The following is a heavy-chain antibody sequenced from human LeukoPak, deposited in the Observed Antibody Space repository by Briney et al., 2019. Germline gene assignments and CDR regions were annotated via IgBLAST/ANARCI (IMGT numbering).Heavy chain of an antibody. J-gene: IGHJ4*02. Sequence: GGSLRLSRAASGFTFDDYAMHWVRQAPGKGLEWVSGISWNSGSIGYADSVTGRFTISRDNAKNSLYLQMNSLRAEDTALYYCAKDIGTGFGELVFDYWGQGTLVTVSS. CDR2: ISWNSGSI. V-gene: IGHV3-9*01. CDR1: GFTFDDYA. CDR3: AKDIGTGFGELVFDY. D-gene: IGHD3-10*01.